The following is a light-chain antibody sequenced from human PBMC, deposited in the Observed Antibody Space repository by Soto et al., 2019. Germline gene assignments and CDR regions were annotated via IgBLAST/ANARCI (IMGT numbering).Light chain of an antibody. J-gene: IGKJ1*01. Sequence: IVLTHSPAILSLSPGESASLSCRASQRVSDYLAWYQQKPGQAPRLFIYDVSKRATGIPARFSGSGSGTDFTLTISSLEPEDFAVYFCQQRYDWPWTFGLGTKVDIK. CDR2: DVS. CDR1: QRVSDY. V-gene: IGKV3-11*01. CDR3: QQRYDWPWT.